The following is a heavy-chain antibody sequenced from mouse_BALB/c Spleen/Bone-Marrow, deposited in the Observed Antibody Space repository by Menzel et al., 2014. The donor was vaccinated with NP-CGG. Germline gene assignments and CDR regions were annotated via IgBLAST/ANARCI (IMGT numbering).Heavy chain of an antibody. CDR3: ARYWDAY. D-gene: IGHD4-1*01. CDR2: IDPNTYYT. V-gene: IGHV1-7*01. Sequence: QVQLQQSRAELAKPGASVKMSCKASGYTFTNYWMHWVRQGPGQGLEWIGYIDPNTYYTRYNQKFKDKATLTADKSSSTAYLQLSSLTSEDSAVYYCARYWDAYWGQGTLVTVSA. J-gene: IGHJ3*01. CDR1: GYTFTNYW.